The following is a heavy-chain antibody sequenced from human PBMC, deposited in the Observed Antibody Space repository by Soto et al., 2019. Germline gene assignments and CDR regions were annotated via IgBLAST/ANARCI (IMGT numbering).Heavy chain of an antibody. D-gene: IGHD6-19*01. V-gene: IGHV1-58*01. J-gene: IGHJ4*02. CDR2: IAVGSGYT. CDR3: ARQEDSSTYYRAYYFDY. CDR1: GFTFTSSA. Sequence: GASVKVSCKASGFTFTSSAFQWVRQARGQRLEWIGWIAVGSGYTNYAQRFQDRVTLTRDTSKNQFSLNLTSVTAADTAVYFCARQEDSSTYYRAYYFDYWGQGTLVTVSS.